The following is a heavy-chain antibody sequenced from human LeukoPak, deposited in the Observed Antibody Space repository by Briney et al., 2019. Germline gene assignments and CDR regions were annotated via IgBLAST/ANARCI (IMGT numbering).Heavy chain of an antibody. J-gene: IGHJ4*01. CDR3: TRGEDPFKQGH. CDR1: GGSFSNYY. D-gene: IGHD6-13*01. CDR2: MHPSGVA. V-gene: IGHV4-34*01. Sequence: SETLSLTCVVDGGSFSNYYWSWIRQPPGEGLEWIGEMHPSGVADYNPSPKGRVTISVDTSKNQFSLKVTSVTAADTAVYYCTRGEDPFKQGHWGHGTLVTVSS.